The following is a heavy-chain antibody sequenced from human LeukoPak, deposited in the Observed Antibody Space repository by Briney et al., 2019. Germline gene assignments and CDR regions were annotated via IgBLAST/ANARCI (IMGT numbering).Heavy chain of an antibody. CDR1: GFTFSSYW. CDR3: ARDSYYVWGSYSAD. V-gene: IGHV3-7*01. CDR2: IKQDGSEK. Sequence: PGGSLRPSCAASGFTFSSYWMSWVRQAPGKGLEWVANIKQDGSEKYYVDSVKGRFTISRDNAKNSLYLQMDSLRAEDTAVYYCARDSYYVWGSYSADWGQGTLVTVSS. J-gene: IGHJ4*02. D-gene: IGHD3-16*01.